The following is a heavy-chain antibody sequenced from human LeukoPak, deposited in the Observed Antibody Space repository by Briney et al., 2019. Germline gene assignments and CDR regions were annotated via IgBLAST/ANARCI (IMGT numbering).Heavy chain of an antibody. Sequence: PGRSLRPSRAASGFTFSSYAMHWVRQAPGKGLEWVAVISYDGSNKYYADSVKDRFTISRDNSKNTLYLQMNSLRAEDTAVYYCARDLQYDYVWGPYDYWGQGTLVTVSS. J-gene: IGHJ4*02. CDR2: ISYDGSNK. CDR3: ARDLQYDYVWGPYDY. CDR1: GFTFSSYA. D-gene: IGHD3-16*01. V-gene: IGHV3-30-3*01.